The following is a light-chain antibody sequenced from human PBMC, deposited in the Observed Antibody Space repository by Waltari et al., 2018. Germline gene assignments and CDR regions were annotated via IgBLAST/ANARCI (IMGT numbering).Light chain of an antibody. CDR2: GAS. CDR1: QSISSF. Sequence: IVLTQSPGTLSLSPGGRATLPCRASQSISSFLVWYQPKPGQAPRLLIYGASTRATGIPDRFSGSGSGTDFSRTISRLEPEDFAVYYCQHYVRLPVTFGQGTKVEIK. V-gene: IGKV3-20*01. CDR3: QHYVRLPVT. J-gene: IGKJ1*01.